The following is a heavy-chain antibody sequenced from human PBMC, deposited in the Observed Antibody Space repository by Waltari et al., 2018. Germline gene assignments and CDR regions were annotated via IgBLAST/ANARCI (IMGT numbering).Heavy chain of an antibody. Sequence: EVQLVESGGGWGHPGGTLSLSCADSGFNFGTSWMNWVRQAPGRGPECVANLKPDGSGRSYVDFVRGRFTISRDNAKSSLYLQINSLTVEDTAIYYCARDRGWLQFDYWGQGALVIVSS. CDR3: ARDRGWLQFDY. D-gene: IGHD5-12*01. CDR2: LKPDGSGR. J-gene: IGHJ4*02. CDR1: GFNFGTSW. V-gene: IGHV3-7*04.